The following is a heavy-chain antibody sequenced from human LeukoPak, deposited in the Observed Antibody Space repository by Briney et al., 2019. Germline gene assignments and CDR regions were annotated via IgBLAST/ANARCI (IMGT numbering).Heavy chain of an antibody. J-gene: IGHJ4*02. D-gene: IGHD6-13*01. V-gene: IGHV3-23*01. CDR1: GFTFSNYA. Sequence: GGSLRLSCAASGFTFSNYAMGWVRQAPGKGLEWVSAITATGGDTYHADSVKGRFTISRDNAKNSLYLQMNSLRAEDTAVYYCARDQLSSSSWYEWWIDYWGQGTLVTVSS. CDR3: ARDQLSSSSWYEWWIDY. CDR2: ITATGGDT.